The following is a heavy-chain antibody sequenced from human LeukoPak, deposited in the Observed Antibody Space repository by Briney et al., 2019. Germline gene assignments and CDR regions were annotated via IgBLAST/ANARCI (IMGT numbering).Heavy chain of an antibody. Sequence: GWALTLSCTATGLTCSNYAMTGVRQAPGKGLEWVSSITGSGRGTYYADSVKGRFSVSRDNSQNTVFLHMNSLRADDTALYYCSKDPNGDYVGAFDMWGPGTMVTVSS. CDR3: SKDPNGDYVGAFDM. CDR2: ITGSGRGT. V-gene: IGHV3-23*01. CDR1: GLTCSNYA. J-gene: IGHJ3*02. D-gene: IGHD4-17*01.